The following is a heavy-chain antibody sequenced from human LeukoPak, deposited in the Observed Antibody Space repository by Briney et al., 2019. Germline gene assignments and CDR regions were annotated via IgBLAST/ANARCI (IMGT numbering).Heavy chain of an antibody. CDR2: IYYSGST. CDR3: ARSLYSGSSPAFDI. CDR1: GGSISSYY. V-gene: IGHV4-59*08. D-gene: IGHD1-26*01. J-gene: IGHJ3*02. Sequence: SETLSLTCTVSGGSISSYYWSWIRQPPGKGLEWIGYIYYSGSTNYNPSLKSRVTISVDTSKNQFSLKLSSVTAADTAVYYCARSLYSGSSPAFDIWGQGTMVTVSS.